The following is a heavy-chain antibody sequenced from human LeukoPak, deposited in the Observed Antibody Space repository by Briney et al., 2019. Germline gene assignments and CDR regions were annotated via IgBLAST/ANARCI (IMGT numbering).Heavy chain of an antibody. CDR1: GGSISSYY. Sequence: SETLSLTCTVSGGSISSYYWSWIRQPPGKGLEWIGYIYYSGSTNYNPSLKSRVTISVDTSKNQFSLKLSFVTAADTAVYYCARSIIGTTFYYYGMDVWGKGTTVTVSS. J-gene: IGHJ6*04. V-gene: IGHV4-59*01. D-gene: IGHD1-20*01. CDR3: ARSIIGTTFYYYGMDV. CDR2: IYYSGST.